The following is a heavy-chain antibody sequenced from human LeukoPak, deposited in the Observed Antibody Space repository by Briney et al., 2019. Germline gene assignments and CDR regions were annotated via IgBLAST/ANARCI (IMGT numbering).Heavy chain of an antibody. D-gene: IGHD5-12*01. CDR1: GYTFNLYG. CDR3: ARAWLRRKFYYYMDV. Sequence: ASVEVSCKASGYTFNLYGVNWVRQAPGQGLEWMGWISGFNGHTKYAQNLQDRVTMTTDTSTSTAYMELRSLRSDDTAVYYCARAWLRRKFYYYMDVWGKGTTVTVSS. V-gene: IGHV1-18*01. J-gene: IGHJ6*03. CDR2: ISGFNGHT.